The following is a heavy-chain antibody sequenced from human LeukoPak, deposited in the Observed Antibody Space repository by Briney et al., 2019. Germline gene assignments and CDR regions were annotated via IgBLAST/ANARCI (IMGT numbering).Heavy chain of an antibody. CDR2: IYTSGST. V-gene: IGHV4-4*07. Sequence: SETLSLTCTVSGGSISSYYWSWIRQPAGKGLEWIGRIYTSGSTNYNPSLKSRVTISVDTSKNQLSLKLSSVTAADTAVYYCARGQGIAAHNWFDPWGQGTLVTVSS. CDR1: GGSISSYY. D-gene: IGHD6-13*01. J-gene: IGHJ5*02. CDR3: ARGQGIAAHNWFDP.